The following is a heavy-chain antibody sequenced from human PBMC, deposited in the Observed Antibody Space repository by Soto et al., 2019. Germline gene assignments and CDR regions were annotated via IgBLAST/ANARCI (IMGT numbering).Heavy chain of an antibody. CDR1: GYTFNTYG. D-gene: IGHD6-19*01. Sequence: QVQMVQSGAEMKKPGASVKVSCKASGYTFNTYGVSWVRQAPGQGLEWLGWISPYNGNTNYPQKLQGRVTMTTDTSTSTAYMERRSLRSDDTAVYYCARCITGAGSFWYFDLWGRGTLVTVSS. V-gene: IGHV1-18*01. CDR3: ARCITGAGSFWYFDL. J-gene: IGHJ2*01. CDR2: ISPYNGNT.